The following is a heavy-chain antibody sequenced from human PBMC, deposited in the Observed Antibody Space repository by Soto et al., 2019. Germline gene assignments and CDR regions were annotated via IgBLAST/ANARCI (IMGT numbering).Heavy chain of an antibody. Sequence: EVQLVESGGGLVQPGGSLRLSCAASGFTFSGYWMIWVRQAPGKGLEWVANINQDGSETYYVDSVKGRFTISRDNAKNSLYLRMNSLRAEDTAVYYCARPMGYCSGGSCFPPNYWGQGTLVTVSS. V-gene: IGHV3-7*04. CDR1: GFTFSGYW. CDR2: INQDGSET. CDR3: ARPMGYCSGGSCFPPNY. D-gene: IGHD2-15*01. J-gene: IGHJ4*02.